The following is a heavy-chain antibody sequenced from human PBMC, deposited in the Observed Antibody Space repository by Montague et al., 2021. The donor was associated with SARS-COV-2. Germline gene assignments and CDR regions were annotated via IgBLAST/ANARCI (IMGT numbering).Heavy chain of an antibody. J-gene: IGHJ4*02. V-gene: IGHV4-59*04. CDR3: ARQRRGGLVSTPRFFDY. CDR2: MYYSGST. CDR1: GGSISSYY. Sequence: SETLSLTCTVYGGSISSYYWTWFRQPPGKGLEWIAYMYYSGSTYYNPSLKSRVTISVDTSKNQFSLKLSSVTAADTAVYYCARQRRGGLVSTPRFFDYWGQGTLVTVSS. D-gene: IGHD6-19*01.